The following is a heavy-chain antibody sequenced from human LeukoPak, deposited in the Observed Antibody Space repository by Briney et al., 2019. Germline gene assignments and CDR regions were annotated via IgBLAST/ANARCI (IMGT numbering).Heavy chain of an antibody. D-gene: IGHD6-13*01. CDR2: IFYSGST. J-gene: IGHJ4*02. Sequence: SETLSLTCTVSGASISSYYWSWIRQPPGKGLEWIGYIFYSGSTLYNPSLQSRVTISVDTSKNQFSLKLTSVTAADTAVYYCASGPYPAAGTDHQFDYWGQGTLVTVSS. V-gene: IGHV4-59*01. CDR3: ASGPYPAAGTDHQFDY. CDR1: GASISSYY.